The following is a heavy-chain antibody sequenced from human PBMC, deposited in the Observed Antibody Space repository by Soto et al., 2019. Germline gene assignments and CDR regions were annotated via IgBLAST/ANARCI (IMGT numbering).Heavy chain of an antibody. Sequence: VQLLESGGGLVQPGGSLRLSCAASGFTFSSYAMSWVRQAPGKGLEWVSAISGSGGSTYYADSVKGRFTISRDRSKNALYLQMNSLRAEDTAVYYCAKDLIGPFYDVLTTWDSWDQGTLVTVSS. V-gene: IGHV3-23*01. CDR2: ISGSGGST. D-gene: IGHD3-9*01. CDR3: AKDLIGPFYDVLTTWDS. J-gene: IGHJ4*02. CDR1: GFTFSSYA.